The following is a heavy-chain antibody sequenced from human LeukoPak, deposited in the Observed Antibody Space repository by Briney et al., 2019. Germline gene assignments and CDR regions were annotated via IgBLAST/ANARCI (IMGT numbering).Heavy chain of an antibody. D-gene: IGHD1-26*01. CDR2: VYNSGST. J-gene: IGHJ4*02. CDR3: ARSGGTWSYNY. CDR1: GGSISSGSYY. V-gene: IGHV4-61*01. Sequence: SQTLSLTCTVSGGSISSGSYYWSWIQQPPVKGLEWLGYVYNSGSTHYNPSLKSRVTISADTSKNQFSLNLTSVTAADTAVYYCARSGGTWSYNYWGQGTLVTVSS.